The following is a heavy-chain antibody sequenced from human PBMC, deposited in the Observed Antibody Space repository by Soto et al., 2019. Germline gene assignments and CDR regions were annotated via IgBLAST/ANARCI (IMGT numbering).Heavy chain of an antibody. V-gene: IGHV1-69*01. D-gene: IGHD2-15*01. CDR2: VIPIFGTP. CDR3: ARSQGGSSSLDIDSYYYYGMDV. J-gene: IGHJ6*02. CDR1: GGTFSTYA. Sequence: QVQLVQSGAEVKKPGSSVKVSCKAPGGTFSTYAISWVRQAPGQGLEWMGGVIPIFGTPKYAQKFQGRVTITADESTSTGYMELRSLRSEDTAVYYCARSQGGSSSLDIDSYYYYGMDVWGQGTTVTVSS.